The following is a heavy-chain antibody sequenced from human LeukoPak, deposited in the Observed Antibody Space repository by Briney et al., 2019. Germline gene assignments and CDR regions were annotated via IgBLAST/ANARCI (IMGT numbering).Heavy chain of an antibody. CDR3: ASSLAPVNWFDP. CDR1: GGTFSSYA. J-gene: IGHJ5*02. V-gene: IGHV1-69*04. D-gene: IGHD3-16*01. Sequence: GASVKVSCKASGGTFSSYAISWVRQAPGQGLEWMGRIIPILGIANYAQKFQGRVTITADKSTSTAYMELSSLRSEDTAVYYCASSLAPVNWFDPWGQGTLVTVSS. CDR2: IIPILGIA.